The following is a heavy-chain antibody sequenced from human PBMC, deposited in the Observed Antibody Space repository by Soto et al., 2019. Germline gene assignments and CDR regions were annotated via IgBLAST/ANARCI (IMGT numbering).Heavy chain of an antibody. CDR1: GFTFSNAW. CDR2: IKSKTDGGTT. CDR3: TTETRIAVAGNFDY. V-gene: IGHV3-15*01. D-gene: IGHD6-19*01. Sequence: GGSLRLSCAASGFTFSNAWMSWVRKAPGKGLEWVGRIKSKTDGGTTDYAAPVKGRFTISRDDSKNTLYLQMNSLKTEDTAVYYCTTETRIAVAGNFDYWGQGTLVTVSS. J-gene: IGHJ4*02.